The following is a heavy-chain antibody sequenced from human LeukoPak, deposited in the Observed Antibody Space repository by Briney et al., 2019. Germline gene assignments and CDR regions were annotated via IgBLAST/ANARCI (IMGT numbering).Heavy chain of an antibody. Sequence: PSETLSLTCTVSGGSISSGGYYWSWIRQHPGKGLEWIGYIYYSGSTYYNPSLKSRVTISVDTSKNQFSLKLSSVTAADTAVYYCARWRMATAQGRYFDYWGQGTLVTVSS. V-gene: IGHV4-31*03. CDR2: IYYSGST. J-gene: IGHJ4*02. CDR3: ARWRMATAQGRYFDY. CDR1: GGSISSGGYY. D-gene: IGHD5-24*01.